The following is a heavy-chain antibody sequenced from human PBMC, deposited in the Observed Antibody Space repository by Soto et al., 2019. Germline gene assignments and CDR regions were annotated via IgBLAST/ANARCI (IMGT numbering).Heavy chain of an antibody. CDR1: GGSMSNYY. Sequence: QGQLQESGPGLVKPSETLSLTCTVSGGSMSNYYCNWIRQSAGKGLEWIGRIDASGSTNYNPSLKCRLTMSVDTSKNQFYLRLSSVTAADTAEYYCARGGHDFWSGPFDYWGQGTLVTVSS. CDR2: IDASGST. V-gene: IGHV4-4*07. CDR3: ARGGHDFWSGPFDY. J-gene: IGHJ4*02. D-gene: IGHD3-3*01.